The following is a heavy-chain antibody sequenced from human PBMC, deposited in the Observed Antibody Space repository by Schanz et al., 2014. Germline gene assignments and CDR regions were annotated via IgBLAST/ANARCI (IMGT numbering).Heavy chain of an antibody. J-gene: IGHJ4*02. D-gene: IGHD6-6*01. CDR3: ARDQSPYTNSSDVRYFDY. CDR2: MNPNSGNP. CDR1: GYTFTSYD. V-gene: IGHV1-18*01. Sequence: QVQLVQSGAEVKKPGASVKVSCKASGYTFTSYDINWVRQAPGQGLEWLGWMNPNSGNPGFAQKLQGRVTMTADTSTSTAYMELRSLRSDDTAVYYGARDQSPYTNSSDVRYFDYWGQGSLVTVSS.